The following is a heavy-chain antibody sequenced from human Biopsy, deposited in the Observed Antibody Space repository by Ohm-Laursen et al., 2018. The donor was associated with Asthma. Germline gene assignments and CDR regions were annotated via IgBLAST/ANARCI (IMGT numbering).Heavy chain of an antibody. J-gene: IGHJ6*02. CDR3: ARGYSGSDRIVYHYSGLEV. V-gene: IGHV1-69*01. Sequence: SSVKVSCKASGDSFSNYAISWVRQAPGQGLEWMGGLIPVLGTPDHTQMFEGRVTITADESTSTAYMELSSLSSEDTAVYYCARGYSGSDRIVYHYSGLEVWGQGTTVTVSS. CDR2: LIPVLGTP. D-gene: IGHD5-12*01. CDR1: GDSFSNYA.